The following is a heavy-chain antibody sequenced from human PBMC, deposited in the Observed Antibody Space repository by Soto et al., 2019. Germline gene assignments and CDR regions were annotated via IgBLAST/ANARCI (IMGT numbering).Heavy chain of an antibody. D-gene: IGHD3-22*01. CDR2: IWYDGSNK. Sequence: PGGSLRLSCAASGFTFSSYGMHWVRQAPGKGLEWVAVIWYDGSNKYYADSVKGRFTISRDNSKNTLYLQMNSLRAEDTAVYYCARDQIVGGGYFLFHSYSGRDVWGKGPRFTFPS. CDR3: ARDQIVGGGYFLFHSYSGRDV. CDR1: GFTFSSYG. J-gene: IGHJ6*04. V-gene: IGHV3-33*08.